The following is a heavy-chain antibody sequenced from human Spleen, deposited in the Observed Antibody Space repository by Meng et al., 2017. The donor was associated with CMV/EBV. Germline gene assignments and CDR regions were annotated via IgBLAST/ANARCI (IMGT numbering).Heavy chain of an antibody. V-gene: IGHV4-59*01. CDR1: GGSISSYY. CDR2: IYYSGST. Sequence: GGSISSYYWSWIRQPPGKGLEWIGYIYYSGSTNYNPSLKSRVTISVDTSKNQFSLKLSSVTAADTAVYYCARGVLEYSSSSGYYFDYWGQGTLVTVSS. D-gene: IGHD6-6*01. J-gene: IGHJ4*02. CDR3: ARGVLEYSSSSGYYFDY.